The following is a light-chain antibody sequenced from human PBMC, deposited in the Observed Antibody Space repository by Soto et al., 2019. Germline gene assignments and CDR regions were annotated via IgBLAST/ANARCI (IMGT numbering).Light chain of an antibody. J-gene: IGKJ3*01. Sequence: EIVLTQSPGTRSLSPGERATLSCRASQSVSSNYLAWYQQKPGQAPRLLIYGASSRATGIPDRFSGSGSGTDFTLTISRLEPEDFAVYYCQQYGSLFTFGPGTKVDIK. CDR2: GAS. CDR1: QSVSSNY. CDR3: QQYGSLFT. V-gene: IGKV3-20*01.